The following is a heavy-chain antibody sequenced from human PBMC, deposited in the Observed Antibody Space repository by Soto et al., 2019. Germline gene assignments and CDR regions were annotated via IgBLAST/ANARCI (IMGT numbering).Heavy chain of an antibody. J-gene: IGHJ4*02. CDR2: ISAYNGNT. V-gene: IGHV1-18*04. CDR1: GYTFTSYG. D-gene: IGHD3-22*01. CDR3: AREYYYDSSGYSPVYCFDY. Sequence: ASVKVSCKASGYTFTSYGISWVRQAPGQGLEWMGWISAYNGNTNYAQKLQGRVTMTTDTSTSTAYMELRSLRSDDTAVYYCAREYYYDSSGYSPVYCFDYWGQGTLVTV.